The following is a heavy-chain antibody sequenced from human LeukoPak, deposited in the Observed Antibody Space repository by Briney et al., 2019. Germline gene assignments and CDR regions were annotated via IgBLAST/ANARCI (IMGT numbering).Heavy chain of an antibody. Sequence: GESLQISCQGFGSMFTNHWIGWVRQTPGKGLEWMGIIQPGDSETRYNPSFQGQVTISADKSINTAYLQWRSMKASDSAMYYCARRGDIRIVGASDYWGQGTLVTVSS. D-gene: IGHD1-26*01. CDR2: IQPGDSET. V-gene: IGHV5-51*01. CDR1: GSMFTNHW. CDR3: ARRGDIRIVGASDY. J-gene: IGHJ4*02.